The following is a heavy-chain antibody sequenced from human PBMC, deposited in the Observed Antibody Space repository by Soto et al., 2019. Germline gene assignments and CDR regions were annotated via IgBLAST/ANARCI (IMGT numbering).Heavy chain of an antibody. Sequence: PSETLSLTCTVSGGSISSYYWSWIRQPPGKGLEWIGYIYYSGSTNYNPSLKSRVTISVDTSKNQFSLKLSSVTAADTAVYYCARAEWFSNWFDPWGQGTLVTVSS. J-gene: IGHJ5*02. CDR1: GGSISSYY. CDR2: IYYSGST. D-gene: IGHD3-10*01. V-gene: IGHV4-59*01. CDR3: ARAEWFSNWFDP.